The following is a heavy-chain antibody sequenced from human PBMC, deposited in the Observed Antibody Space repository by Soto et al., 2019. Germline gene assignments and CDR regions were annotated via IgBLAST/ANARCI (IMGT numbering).Heavy chain of an antibody. CDR3: ARVLGYNSSWWRHTAFDI. CDR2: ISAHTGNT. CDR1: GYTFTNYG. J-gene: IGHJ3*02. V-gene: IGHV1-18*01. Sequence: ASVKVSCKASGYTFTNYGISWVRQAPGQGLEWMGWISAHTGNTNYAQKFQGRVTMTTDTSTSTAYMELRSLRSDDTAVYYCARVLGYNSSWWRHTAFDIWGQGTMVTVSS. D-gene: IGHD6-13*01.